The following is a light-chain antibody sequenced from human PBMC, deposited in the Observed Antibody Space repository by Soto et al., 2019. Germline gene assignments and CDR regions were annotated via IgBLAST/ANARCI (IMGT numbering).Light chain of an antibody. CDR1: SSDVAFYNH. J-gene: IGLJ1*01. V-gene: IGLV2-14*01. CDR2: EVN. Sequence: QSALTQPASVSGSPGQSITISCTGTSSDVAFYNHVSWYQQHPGKAPKLLIYEVNNRPSGVSHRFSGSKSGNTASLTISGLQAQDDADYYCSSFASNHTYVFGTGTNVTAL. CDR3: SSFASNHTYV.